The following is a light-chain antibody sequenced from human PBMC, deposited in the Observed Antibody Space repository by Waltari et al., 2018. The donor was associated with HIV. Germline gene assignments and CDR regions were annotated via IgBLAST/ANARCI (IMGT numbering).Light chain of an antibody. CDR1: SGDVGNYNY. CDR3: SSFSTSTTRVL. J-gene: IGLJ2*01. V-gene: IGLV2-14*01. CDR2: EVT. Sequence: QSALTQPASLSGSPGQSIIISCTGTSGDVGNYNYVSWYQQHPVKAPKLIIYEVTYRPSWVSKRFSASKSGNTASLTISGLQAEDEADYYCSSFSTSTTRVLFGGGTKLTVL.